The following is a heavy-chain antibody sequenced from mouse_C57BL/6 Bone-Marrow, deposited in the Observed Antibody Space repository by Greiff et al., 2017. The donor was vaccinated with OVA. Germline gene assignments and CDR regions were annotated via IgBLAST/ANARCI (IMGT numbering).Heavy chain of an antibody. D-gene: IGHD1-1*01. V-gene: IGHV14-4*01. CDR2: IDPENGDT. Sequence: VQLKHSGAELVRPGASVKLSCTASGFNIKDDYMHWVKQRPEQGLEWIGWIDPENGDTEYASQFQGKATITADTSSNTAYLQLSSLTAEDTAVYYCTSYYYGSSFYAMDYWGQGTSVTVSS. CDR3: TSYYYGSSFYAMDY. CDR1: GFNIKDDY. J-gene: IGHJ4*01.